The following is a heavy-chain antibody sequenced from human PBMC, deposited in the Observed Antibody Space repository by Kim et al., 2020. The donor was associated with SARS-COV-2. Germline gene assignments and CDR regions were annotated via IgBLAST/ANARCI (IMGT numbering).Heavy chain of an antibody. D-gene: IGHD6-13*01. CDR1: AGSISSGGYY. CDR3: ARVKGAADFDY. J-gene: IGHJ4*02. V-gene: IGHV4-31*03. CDR2: IYYSGST. Sequence: SETLSLTCTVSAGSISSGGYYWSWIRQHPGKGLEWIGYIYYSGSTYYNPSLKSRVTISVDTSKNQFSLKLSSVTAADTAVYYCARVKGAADFDYWGQGTLVTVSS.